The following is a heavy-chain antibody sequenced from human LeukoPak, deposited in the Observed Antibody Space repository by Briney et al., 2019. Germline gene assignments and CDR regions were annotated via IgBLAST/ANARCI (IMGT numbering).Heavy chain of an antibody. J-gene: IGHJ6*03. CDR2: INHSGST. V-gene: IGHV4-34*01. D-gene: IGHD6-19*01. CDR3: ARDGAVAGYYMDV. CDR1: GGSFSGYY. Sequence: SETLSLTCAVYGGSFSGYYWSWIRQPPGKGLEWIGEINHSGSTNYNPSLKSRVTISVDTSKNQFSLKLSSVTAADTAVYSCARDGAVAGYYMDVWGKGTTVTVSS.